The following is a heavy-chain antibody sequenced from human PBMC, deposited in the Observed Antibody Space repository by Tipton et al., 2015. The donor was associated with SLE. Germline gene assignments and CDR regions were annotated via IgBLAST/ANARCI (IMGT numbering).Heavy chain of an antibody. J-gene: IGHJ6*02. CDR2: INHNGST. CDR3: ARESREVGYGSYYYYYGMDV. V-gene: IGHV4-34*01. D-gene: IGHD2-8*02. Sequence: TLSLTCAVYGGSFSVYYWSWIRQPPGKGLEWIGEINHNGSTNYNPSLKSRVTISVDTSKNQFSLKLSSVTAADTAVYYCARESREVGYGSYYYYYGMDVWGQGTTVTVSS. CDR1: GGSFSVYY.